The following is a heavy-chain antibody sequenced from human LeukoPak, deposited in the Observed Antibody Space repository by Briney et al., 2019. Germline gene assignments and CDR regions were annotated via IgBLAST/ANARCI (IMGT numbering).Heavy chain of an antibody. CDR3: ARGRYDFWSGYSRYGMDV. J-gene: IGHJ6*02. CDR2: INHSGST. Sequence: SETLSLTCTVSGGSISSSSYYWSWIRQPPGKGLEWIGEINHSGSTNYNPSLKSRVTISVDTSKNQFSLKLSSVTAADTAVYYCARGRYDFWSGYSRYGMDVWGQGTTVTVSS. D-gene: IGHD3-3*01. V-gene: IGHV4-39*07. CDR1: GGSISSSSYY.